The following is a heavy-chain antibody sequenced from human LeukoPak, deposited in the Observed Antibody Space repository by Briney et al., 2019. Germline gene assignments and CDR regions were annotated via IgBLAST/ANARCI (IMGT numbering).Heavy chain of an antibody. CDR2: IDAGNGRT. J-gene: IGHJ4*02. V-gene: IGHV1-3*03. CDR3: ARGKWTAHIVGYYLDS. CDR1: GYTFSNYA. D-gene: IGHD2-21*01. Sequence: GSVKVSCKTSGYTFSNYAINWVRQAPGQRLEWMRWIDAGNGRTKYSQEFQGRVAITRDTSASTAYMELSSLRSEDMAIYYCARGKWTAHIVGYYLDSWGQGTLVTVSS.